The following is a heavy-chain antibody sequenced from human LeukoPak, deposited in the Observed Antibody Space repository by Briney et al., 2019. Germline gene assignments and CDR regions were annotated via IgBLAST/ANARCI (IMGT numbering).Heavy chain of an antibody. J-gene: IGHJ4*02. D-gene: IGHD1-26*01. V-gene: IGHV5-51*01. CDR2: IYPGDSDT. CDR3: ARFPRSTTSALDY. CDR1: GYNFTSYW. Sequence: GESLKISCKGSGYNFTSYWIGWVRQMPGKGLEWMGIIYPGDSDTRYSPSFQGQVTISADKSISTAYLQWSSLKASDTATYYCARFPRSTTSALDYWGQGTLVTVSS.